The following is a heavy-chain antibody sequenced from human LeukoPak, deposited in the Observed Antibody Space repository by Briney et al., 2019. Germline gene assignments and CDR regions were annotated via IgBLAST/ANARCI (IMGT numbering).Heavy chain of an antibody. CDR3: AGVLGLDAFDI. Sequence: GGSLRLSCAASGFTVSSNYMSWVRQAPGKGLEWVSVIYSGGSTYYADSVKGRFTISRDNAKNSLYLQMNSLRAEDTAVYYCAGVLGLDAFDIWGQGTMVTVSS. CDR1: GFTVSSNY. J-gene: IGHJ3*02. CDR2: IYSGGST. D-gene: IGHD3-10*01. V-gene: IGHV3-53*01.